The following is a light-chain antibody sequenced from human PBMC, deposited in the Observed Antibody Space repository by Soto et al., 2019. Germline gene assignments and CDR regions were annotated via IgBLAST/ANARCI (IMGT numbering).Light chain of an antibody. CDR2: AAS. CDR1: QGISSY. CDR3: QQLNSYPPR. J-gene: IGKJ4*02. V-gene: IGKV1-9*01. Sequence: DIQLTQSPSFLSASVGDRVTITCRASQGISSYLAWYQQKPGKAPKLLIYAASTLQSGVPSRFSGSGSGTEFTLTISSLQPEDFATYYCQQLNSYPPRFGGGTKVEIK.